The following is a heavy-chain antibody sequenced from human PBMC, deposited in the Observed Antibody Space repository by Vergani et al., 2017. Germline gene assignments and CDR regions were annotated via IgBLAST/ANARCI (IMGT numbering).Heavy chain of an antibody. CDR3: ARTESFILRYFHWAL. CDR2: IYHSGGA. Sequence: QLHLQESGPGLVKPSETLSLTCTVSGGSITRSSYYLGWIRQPPGKGLEWIGNIYHSGGAYYNPSLKGRVTISVDTSKNQFSLEVTSVNAADTAIYFCARTESFILRYFHWALWGQGTLVTVSS. J-gene: IGHJ4*02. CDR1: GGSITRSSYY. D-gene: IGHD3-9*01. V-gene: IGHV4-39*01.